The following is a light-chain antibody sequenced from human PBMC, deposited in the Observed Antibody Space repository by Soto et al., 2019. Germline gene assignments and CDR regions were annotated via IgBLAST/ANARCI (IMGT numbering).Light chain of an antibody. J-gene: IGLJ1*01. CDR1: SSNIGANYD. V-gene: IGLV1-40*01. Sequence: QSVLTQPPSVSGAPGQRVTISCTGSSSNIGANYDVHWYQHLPGTAPKLLIYGNSNRPSGVPDRFSGSKSGTSASLAITGLQAEDEADYYCQSYDISLSGYVVGTGTKLTVL. CDR2: GNS. CDR3: QSYDISLSGYV.